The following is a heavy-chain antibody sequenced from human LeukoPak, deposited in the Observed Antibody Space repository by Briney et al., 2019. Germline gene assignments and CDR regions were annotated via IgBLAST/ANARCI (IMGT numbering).Heavy chain of an antibody. CDR2: IRYDGSNK. CDR1: GFTFSSYG. Sequence: GGSLRLSCAASGFTFSSYGMHWVRQAPGKGLEWVAFIRYDGSNKYYADSVKGRFTISRDNSKNTLYLQMNSLRAEDTAVYYCAKSYDFWSGYYPEYYFDYWGQGTLATVSS. V-gene: IGHV3-30*02. J-gene: IGHJ4*02. CDR3: AKSYDFWSGYYPEYYFDY. D-gene: IGHD3-3*01.